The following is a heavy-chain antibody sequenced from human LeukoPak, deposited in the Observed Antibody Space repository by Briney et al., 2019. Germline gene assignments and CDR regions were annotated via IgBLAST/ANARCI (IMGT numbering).Heavy chain of an antibody. Sequence: SETLSLTCTVSGGSISGHYWTWIRQPPGKGLEWIGQTHYSGRPDYNPSLKSRVTISVDTSKNQLSLKVTSVTGADTAVYYCARFGVDYDMDVWGQGTTVTVSS. CDR1: GGSISGHY. CDR2: THYSGRP. CDR3: ARFGVDYDMDV. D-gene: IGHD3-16*01. J-gene: IGHJ6*02. V-gene: IGHV4-59*11.